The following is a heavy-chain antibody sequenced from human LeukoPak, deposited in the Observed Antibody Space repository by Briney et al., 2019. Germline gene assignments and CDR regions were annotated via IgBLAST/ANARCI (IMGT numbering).Heavy chain of an antibody. CDR2: IYHSGST. D-gene: IGHD6-19*01. V-gene: IGHV4-38-2*02. Sequence: TSETLSLTCTVSGYSITSGYYWGWIRPPPGKGLEWIGTIYHSGSTYYNPSLKSRVTISVDTSKNQFSLKLSSVTAADTAVYYCARAGGSGLIDYWGQGTLVTVSS. CDR3: ARAGGSGLIDY. J-gene: IGHJ4*02. CDR1: GYSITSGYY.